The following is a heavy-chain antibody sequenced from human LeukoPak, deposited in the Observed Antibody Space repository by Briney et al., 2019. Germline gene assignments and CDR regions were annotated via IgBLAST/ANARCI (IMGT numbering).Heavy chain of an antibody. CDR3: ARGGSYYDS. J-gene: IGHJ4*02. V-gene: IGHV4-59*11. CDR1: GGSIGPHY. D-gene: IGHD1-26*01. Sequence: SETLSLTCTVSGGSIGPHYWSWIRQPPGKGLEWIGYIYFTGTTNYNPSLKSRVTISVDTSKNQFSLFLTSVTAADTAVYFCARGGSYYDSWGQGTLVTVSS. CDR2: IYFTGTT.